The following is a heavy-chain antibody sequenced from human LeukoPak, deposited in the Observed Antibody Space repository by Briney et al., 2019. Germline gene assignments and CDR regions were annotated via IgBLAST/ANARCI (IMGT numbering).Heavy chain of an antibody. J-gene: IGHJ5*02. Sequence: GASVKVSCKASGGTFSSYAISWVRQAPGQGLEWMGRIIPILGIANYAQKFQGRVTITADKSTSTAYMELSSLRSEDTAVYYCARSPYSKGWFDPWGQGTLVTVSS. V-gene: IGHV1-69*04. CDR3: ARSPYSKGWFDP. CDR1: GGTFSSYA. CDR2: IIPILGIA. D-gene: IGHD4-4*01.